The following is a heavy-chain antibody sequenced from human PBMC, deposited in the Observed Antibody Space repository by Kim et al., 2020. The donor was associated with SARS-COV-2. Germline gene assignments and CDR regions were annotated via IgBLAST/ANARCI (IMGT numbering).Heavy chain of an antibody. V-gene: IGHV5-51*01. J-gene: IGHJ3*02. Sequence: YSPSFQGQVTISADKSISTAYLQWSSLKASDTAMYYCARYPGYGEHAFDIWGQGTMVTVSS. D-gene: IGHD3-10*01. CDR3: ARYPGYGEHAFDI.